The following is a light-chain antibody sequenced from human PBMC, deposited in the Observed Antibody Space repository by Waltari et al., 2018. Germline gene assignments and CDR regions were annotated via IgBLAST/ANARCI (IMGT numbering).Light chain of an antibody. CDR1: NSNIGSNS. CDR3: ATWDESLNGVV. V-gene: IGLV1-47*01. Sequence: QSVLTQPPSASGNPGQTVTISCSGGNSNIGSNSVDWYQQFPGPAPKLLIYGRNRRPSGVPDRFSGSKSGTSASLAISGLRSEDEADYYCATWDESLNGVVIGGGTKLSVL. CDR2: GRN. J-gene: IGLJ3*02.